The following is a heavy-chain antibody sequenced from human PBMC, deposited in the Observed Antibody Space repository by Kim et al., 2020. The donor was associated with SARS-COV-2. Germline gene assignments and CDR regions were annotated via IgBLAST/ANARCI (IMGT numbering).Heavy chain of an antibody. J-gene: IGHJ4*02. V-gene: IGHV3-7*01. Sequence: YDVDSVKGRFTISRDNAKNSLYLQMNSLRAEDTAVYYCARDPETYGDFDYWGQGTLVTVSS. CDR3: ARDPETYGDFDY. D-gene: IGHD4-17*01.